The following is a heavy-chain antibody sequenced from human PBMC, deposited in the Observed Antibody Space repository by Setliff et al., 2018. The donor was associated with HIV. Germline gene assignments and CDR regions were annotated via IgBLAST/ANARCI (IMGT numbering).Heavy chain of an antibody. CDR3: ARGSFIGDYYYFDY. CDR2: IDYSGST. V-gene: IGHV4-28*03. Sequence: PSETLSLTCTVSGYSISSSNWWGWIRQTPGKGLEWIGYIDYSGSTYYNPSLESRVTMSVDTSKNQFSLKLTSVTAADTAVYYCARGSFIGDYYYFDYWGQGTLVTVSS. CDR1: GYSISSSNW. J-gene: IGHJ4*02. D-gene: IGHD3-10*01.